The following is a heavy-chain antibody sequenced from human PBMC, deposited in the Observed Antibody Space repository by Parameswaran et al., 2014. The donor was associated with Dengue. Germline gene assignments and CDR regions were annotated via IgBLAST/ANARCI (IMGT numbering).Heavy chain of an antibody. D-gene: IGHD2-2*01. CDR3: ASPVGYQLDNWYFDL. J-gene: IGHJ2*01. V-gene: IGHV3-21*01. Sequence: GGSLRLSCAASGFTFSSYSMNWVRQAPGKGLEWVSSISSSSSYIYYADSVKGRFTISRDNAKNSLYLQMNSLRAEDTAVYYCASPVGYQLDNWYFDLWGRGTLVTVSS. CDR2: ISSSSSYI. CDR1: GFTFSSYS.